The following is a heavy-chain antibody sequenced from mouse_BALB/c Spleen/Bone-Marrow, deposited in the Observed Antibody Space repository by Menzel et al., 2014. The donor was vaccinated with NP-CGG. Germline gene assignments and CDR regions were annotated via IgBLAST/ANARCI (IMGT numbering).Heavy chain of an antibody. J-gene: IGHJ3*01. CDR3: AGLRPRFEFAY. CDR2: IDPANGNT. CDR1: GFNIKDTY. D-gene: IGHD2-4*01. Sequence: DVHLVESGAELVKPGASVKLSCTASGFNIKDTYMHWVKQRPEQGLQWIGRIDPANGNTKYDPKFQGKATITADTSSNTAYPQLSSLTSEDTAVYYCAGLRPRFEFAYWGQGTLVTVSA. V-gene: IGHV14-3*02.